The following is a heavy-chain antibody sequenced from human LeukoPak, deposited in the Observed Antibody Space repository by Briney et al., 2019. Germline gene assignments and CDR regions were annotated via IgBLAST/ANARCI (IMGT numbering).Heavy chain of an antibody. CDR2: ISSSSSYI. Sequence: GGSLRLSCAASGFTFSSYSMNWVRQAPGKGLEWVSSISSSSSYIYYADSVKGRFTISRDNAKNSLYLQMNSLRAEDTAVYYCARSQGYDFRSGYYDFDYWGQGTLVTVSS. V-gene: IGHV3-21*01. D-gene: IGHD3-3*01. J-gene: IGHJ4*02. CDR1: GFTFSSYS. CDR3: ARSQGYDFRSGYYDFDY.